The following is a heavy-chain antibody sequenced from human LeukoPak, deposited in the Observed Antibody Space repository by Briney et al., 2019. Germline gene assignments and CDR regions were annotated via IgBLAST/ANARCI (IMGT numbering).Heavy chain of an antibody. D-gene: IGHD6-19*01. V-gene: IGHV3-11*01. CDR3: AREIVSGTFDS. Sequence: GGSLRLSCAASGFTLNDYYMSWIRQAPGKGLEWVSDIDNGGNRISYADSVKGRFTISRDIAKNSLYLQVNSLRAEDTAVYYCAREIVSGTFDSWGQGTLVTVSS. J-gene: IGHJ4*02. CDR1: GFTLNDYY. CDR2: IDNGGNRI.